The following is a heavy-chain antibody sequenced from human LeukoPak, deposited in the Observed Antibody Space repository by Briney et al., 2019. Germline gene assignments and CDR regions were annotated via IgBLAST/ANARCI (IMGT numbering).Heavy chain of an antibody. D-gene: IGHD3-3*01. Sequence: TGGSLRLSCAASGFTFSSYSMNWVRQAPGKGLEWVSSISSSSSYIYYADSVKGRFTISRDNAKNSLYLKMNSLRAEDTAVYYCASGSAYDFWSGYYYFDYWGQGTLVTVSS. V-gene: IGHV3-21*01. J-gene: IGHJ4*02. CDR1: GFTFSSYS. CDR3: ASGSAYDFWSGYYYFDY. CDR2: ISSSSSYI.